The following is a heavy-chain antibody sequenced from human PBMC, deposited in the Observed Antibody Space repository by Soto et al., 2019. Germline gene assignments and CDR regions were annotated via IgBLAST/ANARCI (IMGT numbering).Heavy chain of an antibody. Sequence: SVKVSCKASGGTFSSYAISWVRQAPGQGLEWMGGIIPIFGTANYAQKFQGRVTITADESTSTAYMELSSLRSEDTAVYYCARDGIGVVAGTGHYYFDYWGQGTLVTVST. D-gene: IGHD6-19*01. J-gene: IGHJ4*02. CDR1: GGTFSSYA. CDR3: ARDGIGVVAGTGHYYFDY. V-gene: IGHV1-69*13. CDR2: IIPIFGTA.